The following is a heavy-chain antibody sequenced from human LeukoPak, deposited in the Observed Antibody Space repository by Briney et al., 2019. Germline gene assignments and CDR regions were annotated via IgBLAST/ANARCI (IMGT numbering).Heavy chain of an antibody. V-gene: IGHV4-39*07. D-gene: IGHD3-10*01. CDR2: IYYSGST. CDR1: GGSISSSSYY. CDR3: ARVRMEILWFGDVVNWFDP. Sequence: SETLSLTCTVSGGSISSSSYYWGWIRQPPGKGLEWIGSIYYSGSTYYNPSLKSRVTISVDTSKNQFSLKLSSVTAADTAVYYCARVRMEILWFGDVVNWFDPWGQGTLVTVSS. J-gene: IGHJ5*02.